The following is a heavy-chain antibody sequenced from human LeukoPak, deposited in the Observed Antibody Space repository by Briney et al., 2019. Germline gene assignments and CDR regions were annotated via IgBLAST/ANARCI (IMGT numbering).Heavy chain of an antibody. Sequence: ASVKVSCKASGGTFSSYAISWVRQVPGQGLEWMGWISAYNGHTKYAQKVQGRVTMTTDTSTSTAYMELRSLRSDDTAVYYCARGFPPRRNYDSSGYYSYYFDYWGQGTLVTVSS. J-gene: IGHJ4*02. CDR1: GGTFSSYA. V-gene: IGHV1-18*01. D-gene: IGHD3-22*01. CDR3: ARGFPPRRNYDSSGYYSYYFDY. CDR2: ISAYNGHT.